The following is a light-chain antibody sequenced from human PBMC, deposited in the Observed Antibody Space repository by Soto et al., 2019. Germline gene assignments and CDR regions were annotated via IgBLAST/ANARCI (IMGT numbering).Light chain of an antibody. V-gene: IGLV2-14*03. J-gene: IGLJ3*02. Sequence: QSALTQPASVSESPGQSITISCTGTSSDVGFHSYVSWYQHHPGNAPKLLIYDVANRPSGVSNRFSGSKSDNTAYLSISGLQAEDEADYYCSSYTRSGTPVFGGGTKVTVL. CDR1: SSDVGFHSY. CDR3: SSYTRSGTPV. CDR2: DVA.